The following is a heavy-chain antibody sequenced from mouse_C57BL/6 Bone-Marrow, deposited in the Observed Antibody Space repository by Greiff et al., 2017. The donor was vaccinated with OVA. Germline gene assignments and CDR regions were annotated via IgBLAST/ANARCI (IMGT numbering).Heavy chain of an antibody. Sequence: QVQLQQSGPELVKPGASVKISCKASGYAFSSSWMNWVKQRPGKGLEWIGRIYPGDGDTNYNGKFKGKATLTADKSSSTAYMQLSSLTSEDSAVYFCARHGDGYSASYLDYWGQGTTLTVSS. V-gene: IGHV1-82*01. CDR3: ARHGDGYSASYLDY. J-gene: IGHJ2*01. CDR1: GYAFSSSW. CDR2: IYPGDGDT. D-gene: IGHD2-3*01.